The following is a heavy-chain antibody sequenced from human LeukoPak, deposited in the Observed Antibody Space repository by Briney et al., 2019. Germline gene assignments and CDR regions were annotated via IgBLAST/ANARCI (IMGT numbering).Heavy chain of an antibody. Sequence: GGSLRLSCVASGFTFSTYTMNWIRQAPGKGLEWVANIKQDGSEKYYVDSVKGRFTISRDNAKNSLYLQMNSLRAEDTAVYYCARVLHDSSGYYYPTRHYYYYGMDVWGQGTTVTVSS. V-gene: IGHV3-7*03. CDR3: ARVLHDSSGYYYPTRHYYYYGMDV. CDR1: GFTFSTYT. CDR2: IKQDGSEK. J-gene: IGHJ6*02. D-gene: IGHD3-22*01.